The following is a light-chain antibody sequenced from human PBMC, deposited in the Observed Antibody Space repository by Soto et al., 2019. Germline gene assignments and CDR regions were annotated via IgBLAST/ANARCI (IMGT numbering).Light chain of an antibody. J-gene: IGKJ4*01. CDR3: MQYDTVPRL. CDR1: HHISDY. CDR2: DAS. V-gene: IGKV1-33*01. Sequence: IQMTQSPSSLSTSVGDRVTITSQASHHISDYLNWYQQKPGKAPKLLIYDASNLQTGVPVRFRGSGSGTHFTLTITSLQPEDAATYYCMQYDTVPRLVGGGTKVDI.